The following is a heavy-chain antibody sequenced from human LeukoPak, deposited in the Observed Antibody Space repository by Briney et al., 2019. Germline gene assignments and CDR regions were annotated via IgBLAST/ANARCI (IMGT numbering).Heavy chain of an antibody. V-gene: IGHV1-46*03. J-gene: IGHJ4*02. CDR1: GGTFGTYT. CDR2: INPSGGST. CDR3: ARVSQYGGYVHFDY. D-gene: IGHD5-12*01. Sequence: ASVKVSCKASGGTFGTYTISWVRQAPGQGLEWMGVINPSGGSTSYAQRFQGRVTMTRDTSTSTVYMELSSLRSEDTAVYYCARVSQYGGYVHFDYWGQGTLVTVSS.